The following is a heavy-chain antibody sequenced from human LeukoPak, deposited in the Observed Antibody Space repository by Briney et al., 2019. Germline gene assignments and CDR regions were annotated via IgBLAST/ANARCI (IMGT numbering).Heavy chain of an antibody. J-gene: IGHJ4*02. Sequence: GGSLRLSCAASGFTFSNAWMSWVRQAPGKGLEWVGRIKSKTDSRTTDYAAPVKGRFTISRDDSKNTLYLQMNSLKTEDTAVYYCTTDFYDSSGYYAGDDYWGQGTLVTVSS. CDR1: GFTFSNAW. CDR3: TTDFYDSSGYYAGDDY. V-gene: IGHV3-15*01. D-gene: IGHD3-22*01. CDR2: IKSKTDSRTT.